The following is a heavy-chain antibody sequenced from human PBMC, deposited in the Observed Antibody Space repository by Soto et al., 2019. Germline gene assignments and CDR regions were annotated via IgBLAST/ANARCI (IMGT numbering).Heavy chain of an antibody. D-gene: IGHD6-19*01. CDR3: ARDRVVAVAQYGMDV. CDR1: GFTFSSYS. Sequence: GGSLRLSCAASGFTFSSYSMNWVRQAPGKGLEWVSSISSSSSYIYYADSVKGRFTISRDNAKNSLYLQMNSLRAEDTAVYYCARDRVVAVAQYGMDVWGQGTTVTVSS. CDR2: ISSSSSYI. V-gene: IGHV3-21*01. J-gene: IGHJ6*02.